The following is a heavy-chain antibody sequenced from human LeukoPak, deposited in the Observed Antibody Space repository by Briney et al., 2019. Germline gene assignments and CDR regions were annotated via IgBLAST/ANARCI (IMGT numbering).Heavy chain of an antibody. CDR1: GGSISNYY. V-gene: IGHV4-59*01. CDR3: ATDKGYHYY. D-gene: IGHD5-12*01. J-gene: IGHJ4*02. Sequence: PSETLSLTCTVSGGSISNYYWTWIRQRPGKGLECVGHISDSGSANYNPSLKSRVTISGDTSKNQVSLNLGSVTAADTAVYYCATDKGYHYYWGQGTLVTVSS. CDR2: ISDSGSA.